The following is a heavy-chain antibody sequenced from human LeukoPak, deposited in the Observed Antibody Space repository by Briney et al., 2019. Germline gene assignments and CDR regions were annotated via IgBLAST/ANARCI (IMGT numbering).Heavy chain of an antibody. CDR2: IYSGGST. J-gene: IGHJ2*01. CDR3: ARRLDSVGGRYFDL. D-gene: IGHD1-26*01. Sequence: GGSLRLSCAASGFTVSSNYMSWVRQAPGKGLEWVSVIYSGGSTYYADSVKGRFTISRDNSKNTLYLQMNSLRAEDTAVYYRARRLDSVGGRYFDLWGRGTLVTVSS. V-gene: IGHV3-66*01. CDR1: GFTVSSNY.